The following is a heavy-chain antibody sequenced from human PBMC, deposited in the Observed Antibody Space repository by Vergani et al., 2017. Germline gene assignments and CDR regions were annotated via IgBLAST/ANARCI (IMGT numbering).Heavy chain of an antibody. Sequence: QVQLLQSGSELKKPGASVRISCEASGYTFTNYPLIWVRQAPGQGLEWMGWINTNTGNPTYAQGFTGRFVFSLDTSVSTSYLQISSLEAEDTAVYYCAREGGGSMFDYWGQGTLVTVSS. CDR1: GYTFTNYP. CDR2: INTNTGNP. D-gene: IGHD2-8*01. J-gene: IGHJ4*02. V-gene: IGHV7-4-1*02. CDR3: AREGGGSMFDY.